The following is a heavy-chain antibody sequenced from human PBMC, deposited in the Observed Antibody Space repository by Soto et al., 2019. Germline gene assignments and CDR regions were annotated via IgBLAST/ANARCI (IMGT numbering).Heavy chain of an antibody. V-gene: IGHV4-30-4*01. CDR3: ARRVVYAMNWFDP. J-gene: IGHJ5*02. CDR2: IYYSGST. Sequence: SETLSLTCTVSGGSISSGDYYWSWIRQPPGKGLEWIGYIYYSGSTYYNPSLKSRVTISVDTSKNQFSLKLSSVTAADTAVYYCARRVVYAMNWFDPWGQGTLVTVSS. CDR1: GGSISSGDYY. D-gene: IGHD2-8*02.